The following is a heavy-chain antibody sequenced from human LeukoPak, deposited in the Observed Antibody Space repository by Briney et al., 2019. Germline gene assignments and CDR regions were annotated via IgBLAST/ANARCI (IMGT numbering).Heavy chain of an antibody. CDR3: ARGDGKPIVATPHLITTPTVHYFDY. J-gene: IGHJ4*02. D-gene: IGHD5-12*01. V-gene: IGHV4-34*01. CDR1: GGSFSGYY. CDR2: INHSGST. Sequence: SETLSLTCAVYGGSFSGYYWSWIRQPPGKGLEWFGEINHSGSTNYNPSLKSRVTISVDTSKNQFSLKLSSVTAADTAVYYCARGDGKPIVATPHLITTPTVHYFDYWGQGTLVTVSS.